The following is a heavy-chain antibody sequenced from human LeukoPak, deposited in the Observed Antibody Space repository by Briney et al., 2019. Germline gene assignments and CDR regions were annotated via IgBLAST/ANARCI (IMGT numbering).Heavy chain of an antibody. V-gene: IGHV3-23*01. CDR2: ISGSGGST. D-gene: IGHD3-3*01. J-gene: IGHJ4*02. CDR3: AKAATATYYDFWSGYPLLDY. CDR1: GFTFSSYA. Sequence: GGSLRLSCAASGFTFSSYAMSWVRQAPGKGLEWVSAISGSGGSTYYADSVKGRFTISRDNSKNTLYLQMNSLRAEDTAVYYCAKAATATYYDFWSGYPLLDYWGQGTLVTVSS.